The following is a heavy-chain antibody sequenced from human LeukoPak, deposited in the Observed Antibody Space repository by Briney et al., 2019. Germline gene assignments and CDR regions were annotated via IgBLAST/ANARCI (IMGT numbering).Heavy chain of an antibody. D-gene: IGHD2-8*01. J-gene: IGHJ4*02. CDR1: GFTFDDYA. CDR2: ISWNSGSI. CDR3: PKGAGVNGVAYPDY. Sequence: QSGGSLRLSCAASGFTFDDYAMHWVRQAPGKGLEWISGISWNSGSIGYADSVKGRFTISRDNAKNSLYLQMNSLRAEDTAVYYCPKGAGVNGVAYPDYWGQGILVTVSS. V-gene: IGHV3-9*01.